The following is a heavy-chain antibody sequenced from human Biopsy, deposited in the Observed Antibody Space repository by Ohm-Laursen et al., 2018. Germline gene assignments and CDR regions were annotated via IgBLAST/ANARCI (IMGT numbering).Heavy chain of an antibody. V-gene: IGHV1-18*01. CDR3: ALASFDY. Sequence: GASVKVSCKASGYMFYSYGVSWVRLAPGQGPEWMGWISGYNGNTNYPQSLQGRVTLTTDASSSTVHMELSSLRFEDTAVYYCALASFDYWGQGTLVTVSS. CDR1: GYMFYSYG. CDR2: ISGYNGNT. J-gene: IGHJ4*02.